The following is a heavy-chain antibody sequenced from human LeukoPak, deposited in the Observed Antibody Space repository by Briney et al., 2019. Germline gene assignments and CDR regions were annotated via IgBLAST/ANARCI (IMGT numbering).Heavy chain of an antibody. J-gene: IGHJ4*02. D-gene: IGHD3-10*01. Sequence: GGSLRLSCAASGFTFSSYAMSWVRQAPGKGLEWVSAISGSGGSTYYADSVEGRFTISRDNSKNTLYLQMNRLRAEDTAVYYCAKGRLYYYGSGSYLDYWGQGTLVTVSS. CDR2: ISGSGGST. CDR1: GFTFSSYA. CDR3: AKGRLYYYGSGSYLDY. V-gene: IGHV3-23*01.